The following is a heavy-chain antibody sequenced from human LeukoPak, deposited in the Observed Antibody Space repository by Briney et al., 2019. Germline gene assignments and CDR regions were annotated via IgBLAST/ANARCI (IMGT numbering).Heavy chain of an antibody. V-gene: IGHV4-4*02. J-gene: IGHJ5*02. CDR3: ARYCSSTSCYQLGFDP. CDR1: GGSISSSNW. D-gene: IGHD2-2*01. Sequence: SGTLSLTCAVSGGSISSSNWWSWVRQPPGKGLEWIGEIYHSGSTNYNPSLKSRVTISVDRSKNQFSLKLSSVTAADTAVYYCARYCSSTSCYQLGFDPWGQGTLVTVSS. CDR2: IYHSGST.